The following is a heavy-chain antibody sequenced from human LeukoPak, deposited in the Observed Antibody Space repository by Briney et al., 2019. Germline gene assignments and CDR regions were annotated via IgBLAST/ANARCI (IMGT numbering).Heavy chain of an antibody. CDR3: AKDVGYCSSNSCYNWFDP. Sequence: GGSLRLSCVASGFTFSDYYMSWIRQAPGKGLEWVSYITNSGNTGNTIYYADSLKGRFTISRDNSKNTLYLQMNSLRAEDTAVYYCAKDVGYCSSNSCYNWFDPWGQGTLVTVSS. CDR2: ITNSGNTGNTI. V-gene: IGHV3-11*01. J-gene: IGHJ5*02. CDR1: GFTFSDYY. D-gene: IGHD2-2*03.